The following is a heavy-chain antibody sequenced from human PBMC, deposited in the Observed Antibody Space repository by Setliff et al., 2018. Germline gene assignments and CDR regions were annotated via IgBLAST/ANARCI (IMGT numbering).Heavy chain of an antibody. CDR2: IYYSGNT. D-gene: IGHD5-18*01. CDR3: ARVPRFTDTRNAFDI. Sequence: KPSETLSLTCAVSVYSISRDCHWSWIRQHPGKGLEWIGYIYYSGNTYYNPSLKSRVTISVDTSKNRFSLKLSSVTAADTAVYYCARVPRFTDTRNAFDIWGQGTMVTVSS. CDR1: VYSISRDCH. V-gene: IGHV4-31*11. J-gene: IGHJ3*02.